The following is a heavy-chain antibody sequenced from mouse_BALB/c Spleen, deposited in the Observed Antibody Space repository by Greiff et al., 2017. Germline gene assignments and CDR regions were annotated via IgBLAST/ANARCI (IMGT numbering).Heavy chain of an antibody. V-gene: IGHV5-9-4*01. Sequence: DVKLVESGGGLVKPGGSLKLSCAASGFTFSSYAMSWVRQSPEKRLEWVAEISSGGSYTYYPDTVTGRFTISRDNAKNTLYLEMSSLRSEDTAMYYCARVNYGNYWAMDYWGQGTSVTVSS. CDR2: ISSGGSYT. D-gene: IGHD2-1*01. CDR1: GFTFSSYA. CDR3: ARVNYGNYWAMDY. J-gene: IGHJ4*01.